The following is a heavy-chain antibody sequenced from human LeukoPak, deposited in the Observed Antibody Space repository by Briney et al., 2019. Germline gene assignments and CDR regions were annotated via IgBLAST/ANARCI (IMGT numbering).Heavy chain of an antibody. D-gene: IGHD6-19*01. CDR2: ISSSGSTI. J-gene: IGHJ4*02. CDR3: ARDRSGWTSVPDY. V-gene: IGHV3-11*01. CDR1: GFTFSDYY. Sequence: GGSLRLSCAASGFTFSDYYMSSIRQAPGKGLEWVSYISSSGSTIYYADSVKGRFTISRDNAKNSLYLQINSLRAEDTAVYYCARDRSGWTSVPDYWGQGTLVTVSS.